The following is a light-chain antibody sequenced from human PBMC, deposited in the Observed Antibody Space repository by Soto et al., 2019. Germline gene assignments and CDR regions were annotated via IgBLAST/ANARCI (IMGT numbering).Light chain of an antibody. J-gene: IGLJ3*02. CDR3: HVWDSNSDHGV. V-gene: IGLV3-21*02. CDR2: DDS. Sequence: SYELTQPPSVSMAPGQTARITCGGNIIETKSVHWYQQRPGQAPVLVVFDDSDRPSGIPDRFSGSNSWNTATLTISRVEVGDEADYYCHVWDSNSDHGVFGGGTQLTVL. CDR1: IIETKS.